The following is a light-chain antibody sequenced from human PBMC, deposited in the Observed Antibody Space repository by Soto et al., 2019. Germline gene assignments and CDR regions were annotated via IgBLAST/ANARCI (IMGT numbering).Light chain of an antibody. CDR3: XXYHSXPPXX. Sequence: DIVLTQSPGTLSLSPGERATLSCRAGQSVRSTNLAWYQQRPGQAPRLVIYGAYTRATGIPARFSGGGSGTEFTLTIRSLQSEDFAVYYCXXYHSXPPXXXXXXTRXEIK. V-gene: IGKV3-15*01. CDR1: QSVRSTN. J-gene: IGKJ5*01. CDR2: GAY.